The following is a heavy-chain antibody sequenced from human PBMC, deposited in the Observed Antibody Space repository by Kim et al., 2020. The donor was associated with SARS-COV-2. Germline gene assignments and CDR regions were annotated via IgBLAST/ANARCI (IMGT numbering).Heavy chain of an antibody. J-gene: IGHJ6*03. V-gene: IGHV3-53*04. CDR1: GFTVRSNY. D-gene: IGHD1-26*01. CDR3: GRRHYSGHQGDYCYYMH. CDR2: IYSGGST. Sequence: GGSLRLSCAASGFTVRSNYMSWVRQAPGKGLEWVSVIYSGGSTYYADAVKDRFSISRHNSTNTLYLQMNSRRADDTAVDYCGRRHYSGHQGDYCYYMH.